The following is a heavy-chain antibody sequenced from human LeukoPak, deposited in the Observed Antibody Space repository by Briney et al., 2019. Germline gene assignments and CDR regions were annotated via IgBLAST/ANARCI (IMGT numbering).Heavy chain of an antibody. V-gene: IGHV3-15*01. CDR2: IKSKTDGGTT. CDR3: TTGNYDFWSGYYGDY. Sequence: AGGSLRLSCAASGFTFGNAWMSWVRQAPGKGLEWVGRIKSKTDGGTTDYAAPVKGRFTISRDDSKNTLYLQMNSLKTEDTAVYYCTTGNYDFWSGYYGDYWGQGTLVTVSS. D-gene: IGHD3-3*01. CDR1: GFTFGNAW. J-gene: IGHJ4*02.